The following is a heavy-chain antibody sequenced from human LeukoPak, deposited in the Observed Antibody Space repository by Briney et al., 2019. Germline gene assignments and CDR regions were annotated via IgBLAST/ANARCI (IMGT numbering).Heavy chain of an antibody. D-gene: IGHD6-13*01. J-gene: IGHJ4*02. Sequence: PSETLSLTCTASGGSISSYYWSWIRQPPGKGLEWIGYIYYSGSTNYNPSLKSRVTISVDTSKNQFSLKLSSVTAADTAVYYCARVGAPYSSSWYFSLWGQGTLVTVSS. V-gene: IGHV4-59*01. CDR2: IYYSGST. CDR1: GGSISSYY. CDR3: ARVGAPYSSSWYFSL.